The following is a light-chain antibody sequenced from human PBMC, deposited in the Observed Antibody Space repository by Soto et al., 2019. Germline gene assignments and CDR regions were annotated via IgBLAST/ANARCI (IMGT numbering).Light chain of an antibody. V-gene: IGKV2D-29*02. J-gene: IGKJ5*01. CDR1: QSLLHITGETF. CDR2: ELS. Sequence: DVVMTQTPLSLSVAPGQPASICCKSSQSLLHITGETFLFWYLQKPGQSPQLLIYELSTRVSGVPDRFSGCGSGTGFTLEISRVETDDVGIYYCMQSTQLPPTFGQGTRLEIK. CDR3: MQSTQLPPT.